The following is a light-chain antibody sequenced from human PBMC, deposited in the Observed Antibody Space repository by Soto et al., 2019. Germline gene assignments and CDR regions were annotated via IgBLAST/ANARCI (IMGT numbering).Light chain of an antibody. V-gene: IGLV4-69*01. J-gene: IGLJ1*01. Sequence: QLVLTQSPSASASLGASVKLTCTLSSGHSSYAIAWHQQQPEKGPRYLMKLNSDGSHSKGDGIPDRFSGSSSGAERYLTISSLQSEDEADYYCQPWGTGIHYVFGTGTKVTVL. CDR3: QPWGTGIHYV. CDR1: SGHSSYA. CDR2: LNSDGSH.